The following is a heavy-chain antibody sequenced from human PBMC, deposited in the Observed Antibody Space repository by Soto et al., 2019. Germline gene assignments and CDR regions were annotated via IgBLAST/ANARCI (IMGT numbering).Heavy chain of an antibody. Sequence: QITLKESGPTLVRPTQTLTLTCAFSGFSLSTSGVGVGWIRQPPGKALEWLAVIYWDDRKHYSPSLRSRLTITKDTSKNQVVLTMTNMDPMDTATYYCAHKGPEDWPLDYWGQGTLVTVSS. V-gene: IGHV2-5*02. J-gene: IGHJ4*02. CDR1: GFSLSTSGVG. CDR3: AHKGPEDWPLDY. CDR2: IYWDDRK. D-gene: IGHD3-9*01.